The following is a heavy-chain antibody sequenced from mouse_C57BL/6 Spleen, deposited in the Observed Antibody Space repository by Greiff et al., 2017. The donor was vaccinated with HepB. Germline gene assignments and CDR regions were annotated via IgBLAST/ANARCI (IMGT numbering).Heavy chain of an antibody. J-gene: IGHJ1*03. CDR3: ERLRSWYFDV. Sequence: EVQGVESGGGLVKPGGSLKLSCAASGFTFSSYAMSWVRQTPEKRLEWVATISAGGSYTYYPDNVKGRFTISRDNTKNNLYLQMSHLKSEDTAMDYCERLRSWYFDVWGTGTTVTVSS. CDR1: GFTFSSYA. V-gene: IGHV5-4*01. CDR2: ISAGGSYT. D-gene: IGHD1-1*01.